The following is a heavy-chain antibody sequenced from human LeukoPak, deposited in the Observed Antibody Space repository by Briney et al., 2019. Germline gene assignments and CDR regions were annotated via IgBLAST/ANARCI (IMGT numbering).Heavy chain of an antibody. V-gene: IGHV4-39*01. Sequence: SETLSLTCTVSGGSISSSSYSWGWIRQPPGKGLEWIGSIYYSGSTYYNPSLKSRVTISVDTSKNQFSLKLSSVTAADTAVYYCARRSIAAARTYYYYGMDVWGQGTTVTVSS. CDR3: ARRSIAAARTYYYYGMDV. D-gene: IGHD6-13*01. J-gene: IGHJ6*02. CDR2: IYYSGST. CDR1: GGSISSSSYS.